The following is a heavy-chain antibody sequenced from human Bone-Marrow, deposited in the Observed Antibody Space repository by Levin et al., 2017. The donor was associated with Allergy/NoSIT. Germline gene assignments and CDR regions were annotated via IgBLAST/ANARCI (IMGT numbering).Heavy chain of an antibody. J-gene: IGHJ5*02. CDR2: INSDGSST. Sequence: GESLKISCAASGFTFSSYWMHWVRQAPGKGLVWVSRINSDGSSTSYADSVKGRFTISRDNAKNTLYLQMNSLRAEDTAVYYCARVVAATDNWFDPWGQGTLVTVSS. V-gene: IGHV3-74*01. D-gene: IGHD2-15*01. CDR1: GFTFSSYW. CDR3: ARVVAATDNWFDP.